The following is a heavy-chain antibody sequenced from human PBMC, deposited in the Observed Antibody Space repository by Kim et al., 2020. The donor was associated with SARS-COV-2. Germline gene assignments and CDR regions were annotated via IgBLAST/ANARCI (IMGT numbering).Heavy chain of an antibody. D-gene: IGHD1-1*01. J-gene: IGHJ3*01. V-gene: IGHV4-61*02. CDR1: GGSIRSATYS. CDR2: ILATGTT. Sequence: SETLSLTCTVSGGSIRSATYSWTWIRQPAGKGLEWLGRILATGTTNYNPSLKSRATISLDTSNNLFSLNLTSVTAADTAVYFCARDPTLAGSEGGFDVWGEGTRDTVSS. CDR3: ARDPTLAGSEGGFDV.